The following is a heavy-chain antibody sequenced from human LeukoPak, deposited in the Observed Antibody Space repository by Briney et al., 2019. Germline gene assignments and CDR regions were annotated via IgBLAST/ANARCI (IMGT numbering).Heavy chain of an antibody. CDR1: GGSIRTYY. Sequence: KSSETLSLTCIVSGGSIRTYYWSWIRQPPGKGLEWIGYVHDSGSTKYNPSVKSRVTISVDTSKNQFSLNLRSVTAADTAVYHCARRSHLGECSSTACPGAFGVWGQGTMVTVSS. V-gene: IGHV4-59*08. CDR3: ARRSHLGECSSTACPGAFGV. J-gene: IGHJ3*01. D-gene: IGHD2-2*01. CDR2: VHDSGST.